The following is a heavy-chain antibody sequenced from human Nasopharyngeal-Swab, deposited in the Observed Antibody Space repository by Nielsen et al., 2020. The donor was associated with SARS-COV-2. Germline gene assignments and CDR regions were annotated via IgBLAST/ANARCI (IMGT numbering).Heavy chain of an antibody. Sequence: WSRQAPGKGLEWVGRIRSKANSYATAYAASVKGRFTISRDDSKNTAYLQMNSLKTEDTAVYYCTSRYSYGLWGQGTLVTVSS. CDR3: TSRYSYGL. CDR2: IRSKANSYAT. D-gene: IGHD5-18*01. J-gene: IGHJ4*02. V-gene: IGHV3-73*01.